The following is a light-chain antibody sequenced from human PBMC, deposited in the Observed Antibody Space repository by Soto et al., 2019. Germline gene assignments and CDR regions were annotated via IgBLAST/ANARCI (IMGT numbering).Light chain of an antibody. V-gene: IGLV2-14*01. J-gene: IGLJ3*02. CDR3: LSYTSVNTRV. Sequence: QSALTQPASVSASPGQSITISCTGTSSDVGGYKFVSWYQHHPGKAPKLMISEVNNRPSGVSNRFSGSKSGNTASLTISGRQPEDEAYYYCLSYTSVNTRVFGGGTKLTVL. CDR1: SSDVGGYKF. CDR2: EVN.